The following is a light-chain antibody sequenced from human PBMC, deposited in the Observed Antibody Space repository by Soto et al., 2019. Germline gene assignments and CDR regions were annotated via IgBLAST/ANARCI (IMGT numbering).Light chain of an antibody. CDR1: QRISSN. J-gene: IGKJ1*01. V-gene: IGKV3-15*01. CDR3: QQYNNWPPWT. CDR2: GAS. Sequence: EIVMTQSPATLSVSPGERATLSCRASQRISSNLAWYQQNPGQAPRLLIYGASTRAPGIPARFSGSGSETEFTLTISSMQSEDLAVYYCQQYNNWPPWTFGQGTKVEIK.